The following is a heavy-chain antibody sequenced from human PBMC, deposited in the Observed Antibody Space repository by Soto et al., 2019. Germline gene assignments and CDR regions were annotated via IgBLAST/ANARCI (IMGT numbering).Heavy chain of an antibody. CDR3: AREGSSSWYVYNYYGMDV. CDR1: GFTFSSYG. V-gene: IGHV3-33*01. J-gene: IGHJ6*02. CDR2: IWYDGSNK. D-gene: IGHD6-13*01. Sequence: QVQLVESGGGVVQPGRSLRLSCAASGFTFSSYGMHWVRQAPGKGLEWVAVIWYDGSNKYYADSVKGRFTISRDNSKNTLYLQMNSLRAKDTAVYYCAREGSSSWYVYNYYGMDVWGQGTTVTVSS.